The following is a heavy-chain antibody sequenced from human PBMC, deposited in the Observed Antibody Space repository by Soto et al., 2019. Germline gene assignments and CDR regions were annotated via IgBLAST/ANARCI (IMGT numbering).Heavy chain of an antibody. CDR3: ARSGGSGSYHFDY. CDR2: IYSGGST. D-gene: IGHD3-10*01. V-gene: IGHV3-53*01. CDR1: GFTVSSNY. Sequence: GGSLRLSCAASGFTVSSNYMSWVRQAPGKGLEWVSVIYSGGSTYYADSVKGRFTISRDNSKNTLYLQMNSLRAEDTAVYYYARSGGSGSYHFDYWGQGTLVTVSS. J-gene: IGHJ4*02.